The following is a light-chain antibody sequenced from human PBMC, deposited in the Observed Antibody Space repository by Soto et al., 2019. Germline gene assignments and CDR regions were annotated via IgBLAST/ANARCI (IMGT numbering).Light chain of an antibody. V-gene: IGLV2-14*01. CDR1: SSDVGGYNY. J-gene: IGLJ3*02. CDR2: EVS. Sequence: QSALTQPASVSGSPGQSITISCTGTSSDVGGYNYVSWYQQHPGKAPKLMIYEVSNRPSGVSNRFSGSKSGNTASLTISGLQAEDEADYYCSSYTSSIPRVFGGGTQLTVL. CDR3: SSYTSSIPRV.